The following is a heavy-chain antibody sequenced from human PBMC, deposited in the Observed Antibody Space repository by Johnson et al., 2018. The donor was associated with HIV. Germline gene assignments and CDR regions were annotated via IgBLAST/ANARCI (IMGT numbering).Heavy chain of an antibody. J-gene: IGHJ3*02. Sequence: VHLVESGGGLVQPGGSLRLSCAASGFIFSTYWMTWVRQAPGKGLEWVASIRQDGSEKYSEDSVKGRFTISRDNAKNSLFLQMNSLRAEDTAVYYCASSQGSGEGAFDIWGQGTVVTVSS. D-gene: IGHD2-21*01. CDR3: ASSQGSGEGAFDI. CDR1: GFIFSTYW. V-gene: IGHV3-7*05. CDR2: IRQDGSEK.